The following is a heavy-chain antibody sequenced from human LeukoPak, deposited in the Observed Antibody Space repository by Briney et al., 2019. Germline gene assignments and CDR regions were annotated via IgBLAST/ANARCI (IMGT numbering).Heavy chain of an antibody. CDR1: GFTFSYYY. V-gene: IGHV3-11*04. D-gene: IGHD2-8*01. CDR2: ISSGGSNI. CDR3: ARVLMMYEGVFEI. J-gene: IGHJ3*02. Sequence: GGSLSLSCAAYGFTFSYYYMGWLRQAPGKGLEGVTNISSGGSNIYYADSVKGRFTIARDNAKNSLYLQMNSLRAEDTAVYYCARVLMMYEGVFEIWGQGTMVTVSS.